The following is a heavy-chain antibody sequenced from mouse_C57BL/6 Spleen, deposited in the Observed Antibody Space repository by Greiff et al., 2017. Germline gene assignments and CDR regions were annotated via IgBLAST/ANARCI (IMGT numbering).Heavy chain of an antibody. D-gene: IGHD4-1*01. CDR3: ARELGTD. Sequence: EAQLVESGGDLVKPGGSLKLSCAASGFTFSSYGMSWVRQTPDKRLEWVATISSGGSYTYYPDSVTGRFTISRDNAKNTLYLQMSSLKSEDTAMYYCARELGTDWGQGTTLTVAS. V-gene: IGHV5-6*01. CDR2: ISSGGSYT. J-gene: IGHJ2*01. CDR1: GFTFSSYG.